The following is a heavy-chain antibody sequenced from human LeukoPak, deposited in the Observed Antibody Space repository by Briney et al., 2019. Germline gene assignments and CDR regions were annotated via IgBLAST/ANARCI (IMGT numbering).Heavy chain of an antibody. D-gene: IGHD6-13*01. Sequence: GGSLRLSCAASGFTFSSYEMNWVRQAPGKGLEWVSYISSSGSTIYYADSVKGRFTISRDNAQNSLYLQMNSLRAEDTAVYYCARDSSSSIDYWGQGTLVTVSS. CDR3: ARDSSSSIDY. CDR1: GFTFSSYE. J-gene: IGHJ4*02. CDR2: ISSSGSTI. V-gene: IGHV3-48*03.